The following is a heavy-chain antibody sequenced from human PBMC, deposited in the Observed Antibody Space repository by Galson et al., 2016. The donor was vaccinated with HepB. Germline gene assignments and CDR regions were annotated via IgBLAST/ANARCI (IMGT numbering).Heavy chain of an antibody. CDR2: ISSTSRTT. CDR3: ARDSDILHY. J-gene: IGHJ4*02. CDR1: GFTFSDYS. Sequence: SLRLSCAASGFTFSDYSMNWVRLAPGKGLEWISYISSTSRTTYYADSVLGRFTISRDNAKSSLYLQMNSLRDEDTAVYFCARDSDILHYWGQGTLVTVSS. V-gene: IGHV3-48*02.